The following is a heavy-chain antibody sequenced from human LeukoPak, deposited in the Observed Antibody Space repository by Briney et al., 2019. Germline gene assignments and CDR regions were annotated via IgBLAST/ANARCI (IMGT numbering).Heavy chain of an antibody. V-gene: IGHV3-30*11. CDR1: GFIFSSYP. D-gene: IGHD3-10*01. Sequence: HPWESLRLSCAAYGFIFSSYPMHWIRQAPGKGLEWMADITHDGSNKYYAESVKGRFTISIDNSKNQLYLQMNSVRAEDTAVYYCARGHQVLAYYIWGQGTMVTVSS. CDR2: ITHDGSNK. CDR3: ARGHQVLAYYI. J-gene: IGHJ3*02.